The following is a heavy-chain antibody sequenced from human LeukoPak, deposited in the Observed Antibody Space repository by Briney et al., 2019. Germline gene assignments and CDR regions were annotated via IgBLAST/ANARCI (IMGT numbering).Heavy chain of an antibody. V-gene: IGHV3-64*01. J-gene: IGHJ4*02. CDR3: ARGTRGFDY. D-gene: IGHD3-10*01. Sequence: GGSLRLSCAASGFTFSSYSMHWVRQDPGKGLEYVSAISSNGGSTYYANSVKGRFTISRDNSKNTLYLQMGSLRAEDMAVYYCARGTRGFDYWGQGTLVTVSS. CDR2: ISSNGGST. CDR1: GFTFSSYS.